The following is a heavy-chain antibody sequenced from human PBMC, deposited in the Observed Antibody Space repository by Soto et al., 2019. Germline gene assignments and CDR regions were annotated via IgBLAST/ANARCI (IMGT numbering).Heavy chain of an antibody. V-gene: IGHV3-23*01. CDR1: GFSFTSYA. J-gene: IGHJ4*02. CDR2: ITGSGDTI. CDR3: AKDKASGGY. D-gene: IGHD2-15*01. Sequence: EVPLLESGGGLVQPGGSLRLSCAASGFSFTSYAMTWVRLAPGKGLEWVSSITGSGDTIYYADSVKGRFTISRDNSKNTLYLQMDSLRGEDTAIYYCAKDKASGGYWGQGTLVTVSS.